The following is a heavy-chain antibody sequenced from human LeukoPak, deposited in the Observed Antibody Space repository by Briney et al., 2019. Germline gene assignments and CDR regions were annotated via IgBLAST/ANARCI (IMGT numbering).Heavy chain of an antibody. D-gene: IGHD7-27*01. Sequence: GGSLRLSCAASGFTLSNYAMHWVGQAPGKGLEGVAVVSYDGSNKYYADSVKGRFTISRDNSKNTLYLQMNSLRAEDAAIYYCATIGDRRTGELYRIDYWGQGTLVTVSS. CDR2: VSYDGSNK. CDR3: ATIGDRRTGELYRIDY. J-gene: IGHJ4*02. V-gene: IGHV3-30-3*01. CDR1: GFTLSNYA.